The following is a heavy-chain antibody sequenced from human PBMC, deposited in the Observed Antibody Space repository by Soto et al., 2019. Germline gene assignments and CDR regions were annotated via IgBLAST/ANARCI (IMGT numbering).Heavy chain of an antibody. CDR1: GFTFGDYA. V-gene: IGHV3-49*04. CDR3: TRDRMALTAMVPTDLDY. D-gene: IGHD5-18*01. J-gene: IGHJ4*02. CDR2: IRSKAYGGTT. Sequence: QAGGSLRLSCTASGFTFGDYAMSWVRQAPGKGLEWVGFIRSKAYGGTTEYAASVKGRFTISRDDSKSIAYLQMNSLKTEDTAVYYCTRDRMALTAMVPTDLDYWGQGTLVTVSS.